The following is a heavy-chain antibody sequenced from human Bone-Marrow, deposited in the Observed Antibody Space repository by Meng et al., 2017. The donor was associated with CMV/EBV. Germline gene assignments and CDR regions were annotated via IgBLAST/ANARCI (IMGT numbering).Heavy chain of an antibody. Sequence: ASVKVSCKASGYTFTGYDMHWVRQAPGQGLEWMGWMNPNSGGTNYAQKFQGRVTMTRDTSISTAYMELSRLRSADKAVYYWARNTYCSSTSSPYYYYYGMDVCGQGTTVTVSS. D-gene: IGHD2-2*01. V-gene: IGHV1-2*02. CDR1: GYTFTGYD. J-gene: IGHJ6*02. CDR3: ARNTYCSSTSSPYYYYYGMDV. CDR2: MNPNSGGT.